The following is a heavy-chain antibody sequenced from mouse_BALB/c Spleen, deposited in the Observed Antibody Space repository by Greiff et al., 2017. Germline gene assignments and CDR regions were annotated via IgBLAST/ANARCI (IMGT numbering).Heavy chain of an antibody. CDR1: GYTFTSYW. Sequence: QVQLQQSGAELAKPGDSVKMSCKASGYTFTSYWMHWVKQRPGQGLEWIGYINPSTGYTEYNQKFKDKATLTADKSSSTAYMQLSSLTSEDSAVYYCARYGNYFDYWGQGTTLTVSS. V-gene: IGHV1-7*01. J-gene: IGHJ2*01. D-gene: IGHD2-1*01. CDR3: ARYGNYFDY. CDR2: INPSTGYT.